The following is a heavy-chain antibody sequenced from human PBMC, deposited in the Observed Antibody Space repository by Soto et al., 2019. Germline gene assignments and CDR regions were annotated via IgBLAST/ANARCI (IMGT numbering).Heavy chain of an antibody. J-gene: IGHJ6*03. CDR1: GGSISNGAYY. V-gene: IGHV4-31*03. CDR2: IYYTGST. CDR3: ATFGRFWSVFNYMDV. Sequence: QVQLQESGPGLVKPSQTLSLTCTVSGGSISNGAYYWTWVRQPPGKGLEWIGYIYYTGSTYYMPSLNSWVIISLDTSKNQFSLKLSSLTAADTAVYYCATFGRFWSVFNYMDVWGRGTTVTVSS. D-gene: IGHD3-3*01.